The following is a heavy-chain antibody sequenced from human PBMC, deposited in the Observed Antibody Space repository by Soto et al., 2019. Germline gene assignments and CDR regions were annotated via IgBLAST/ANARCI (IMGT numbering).Heavy chain of an antibody. CDR3: AQDTYYYDSSGYYVFDY. CDR1: GSTFSNYG. CDR2: ISYDGSNK. Sequence: QVQLVESGGGVVQPGRSLRLSCAASGSTFSNYGIHWVRQAPGKGLEWVAVISYDGSNKNYADSAKGRFTISRDNSKNTLYLQMNSLRAEDTAVYYCAQDTYYYDSSGYYVFDYWGQGTLVTVTS. D-gene: IGHD3-22*01. J-gene: IGHJ4*02. V-gene: IGHV3-30*18.